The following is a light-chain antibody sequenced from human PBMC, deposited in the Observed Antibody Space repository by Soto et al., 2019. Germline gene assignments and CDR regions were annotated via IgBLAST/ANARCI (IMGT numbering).Light chain of an antibody. V-gene: IGKV1-5*01. CDR3: QQYNTFWT. Sequence: DIQMTQSPSSLSASVGDRVTITCRASQTISRYLNWYQQRPGKAPNLLIYSASSLQSGVPSRFSGSGSGTEFTLTISSLQPDDSATYYCQQYNTFWTFGQGTKVDIK. CDR2: SAS. J-gene: IGKJ1*01. CDR1: QTISRY.